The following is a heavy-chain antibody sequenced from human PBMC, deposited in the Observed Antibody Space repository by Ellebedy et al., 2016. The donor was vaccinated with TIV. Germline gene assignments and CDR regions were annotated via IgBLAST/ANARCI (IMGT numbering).Heavy chain of an antibody. J-gene: IGHJ3*02. D-gene: IGHD1-26*01. Sequence: GGSLRLXCAASGVNVSSNYMSWVRQAPGKGLEWVLIIYSDGSTYYADSVKGRFTLSRDISKNTLFLQMNSLRAEDTAVYYCARAKRGSYYSAFDIWGQGTMVTVSS. CDR1: GVNVSSNY. CDR2: IYSDGST. V-gene: IGHV3-53*01. CDR3: ARAKRGSYYSAFDI.